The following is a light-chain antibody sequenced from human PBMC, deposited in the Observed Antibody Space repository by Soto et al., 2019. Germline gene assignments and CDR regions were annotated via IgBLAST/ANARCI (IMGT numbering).Light chain of an antibody. Sequence: QSALTQPASVSGSPGQSITISCTGTSSDVGSYNLVSWYQQHPGKAPKLMIYEGTKRPSGVSNRFSGSKSGNTASLTISGLQAEDEADYFCCSYAGGATSGVFGGGTKLTVL. CDR2: EGT. J-gene: IGLJ3*02. CDR1: SSDVGSYNL. V-gene: IGLV2-23*01. CDR3: CSYAGGATSGV.